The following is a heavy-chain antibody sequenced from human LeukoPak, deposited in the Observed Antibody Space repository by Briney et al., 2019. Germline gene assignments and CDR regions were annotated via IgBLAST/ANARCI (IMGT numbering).Heavy chain of an antibody. CDR3: AKGRRREMATIEFDY. D-gene: IGHD5-24*01. V-gene: IGHV3-30*18. J-gene: IGHJ4*02. CDR2: ISYDGSNK. Sequence: GGSLRLSCAASGFTFSSYGMHWVRQAPGKGLEWVAVISYDGSNKYYADSVKGRFTISRDNSKNTLNLQMNSLRAEDTAVYYCAKGRRREMATIEFDYWGQGTLVTVSS. CDR1: GFTFSSYG.